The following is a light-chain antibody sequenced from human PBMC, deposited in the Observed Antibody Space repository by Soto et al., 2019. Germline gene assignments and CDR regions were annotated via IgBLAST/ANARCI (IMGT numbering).Light chain of an antibody. CDR2: KAS. J-gene: IGKJ1*01. V-gene: IGKV1-5*03. CDR3: QQYNSYPWT. CDR1: QSISSW. Sequence: DIQMTQSPSTLSASVVARVTITCRASQSISSWLAWYQQKPGKAPKLLIYKASSLESGVPSRFSGSGSGTEFTLTISSLQPDDFATYYCQQYNSYPWTCGQGTKGDIK.